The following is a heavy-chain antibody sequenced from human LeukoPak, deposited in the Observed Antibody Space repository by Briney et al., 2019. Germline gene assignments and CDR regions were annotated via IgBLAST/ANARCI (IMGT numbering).Heavy chain of an antibody. V-gene: IGHV3-30*04. CDR2: ISYDGSNK. CDR1: GFTLSSYA. Sequence: PRASLRLSFSAAGFTLSSYAIPSVRQAPGRGLERGAVISYDGSNKSYADSVKGRFTFPRDNSKNNVYLQMNILRAEVMVVYYCARDLYCSSNSCSVIFMDVGGKGTTVTVS. CDR3: ARDLYCSSNSCSVIFMDV. D-gene: IGHD2-2*01. J-gene: IGHJ6*03.